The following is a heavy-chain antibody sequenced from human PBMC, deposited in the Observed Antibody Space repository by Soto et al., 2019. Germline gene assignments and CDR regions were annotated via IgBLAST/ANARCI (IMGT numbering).Heavy chain of an antibody. CDR1: GYPYTGYY. CDR2: INPNSGGT. Sequence: APVEPPSKAPGYPYTGYYMYWLRQAPEQGLEWMGWINPNSGGTNYAQKFQGWVTMTRDTSISTAYMELSRLRSDDTAVYYCARFYSSSSGHYSGMDIWGEGTTVTVSS. D-gene: IGHD6-6*01. V-gene: IGHV1-2*04. CDR3: ARFYSSSSGHYSGMDI. J-gene: IGHJ6*02.